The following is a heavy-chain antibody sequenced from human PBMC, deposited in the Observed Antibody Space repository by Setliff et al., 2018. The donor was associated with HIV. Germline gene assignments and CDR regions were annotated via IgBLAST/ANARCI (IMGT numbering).Heavy chain of an antibody. D-gene: IGHD6-13*01. Sequence: SETLSLTCSVSGGSISSHYWSWIRQPPGKELEWIGYIYYTGSINYNPSLKSRVTISVDTSKNQFSLKLRSVIAADTAVYYCARDVTAAGTGLFDYWGQGTLVTVSS. CDR3: ARDVTAAGTGLFDY. V-gene: IGHV4-59*11. J-gene: IGHJ4*02. CDR1: GGSISSHY. CDR2: IYYTGSI.